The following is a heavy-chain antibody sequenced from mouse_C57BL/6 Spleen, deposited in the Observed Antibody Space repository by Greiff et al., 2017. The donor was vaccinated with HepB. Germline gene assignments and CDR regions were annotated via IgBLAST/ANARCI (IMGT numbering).Heavy chain of an antibody. Sequence: QVQLQQPGAELVMPGASVKLSCKASGYTFTSYWMHWVKQRPGQGLEWIGEIDPSDSYTNYNQKFKGKSTLTVDKSSSTAYMQLSSLTSEDSAVYYCARITTPVEAMDYWGQGTSVTVSS. J-gene: IGHJ4*01. D-gene: IGHD1-1*01. CDR2: IDPSDSYT. CDR3: ARITTPVEAMDY. CDR1: GYTFTSYW. V-gene: IGHV1-69*01.